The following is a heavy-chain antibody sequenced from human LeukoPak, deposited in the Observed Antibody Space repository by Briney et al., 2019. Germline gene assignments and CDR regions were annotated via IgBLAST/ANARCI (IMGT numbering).Heavy chain of an antibody. D-gene: IGHD5-18*01. CDR3: ARGGPYTYGYLFVDFPDY. J-gene: IGHJ4*02. V-gene: IGHV3-21*01. CDR2: ISSSSRYI. CDR1: GFTFSTYS. Sequence: GGSLRLSCSASGFTFSTYSMNWVRQAPGKGLEWVSSISSSSRYIYYADSVEGRFTISRDNAKNSLYLQMNSLRAEDTAVYYCARGGPYTYGYLFVDFPDYWGQGTLVTVSS.